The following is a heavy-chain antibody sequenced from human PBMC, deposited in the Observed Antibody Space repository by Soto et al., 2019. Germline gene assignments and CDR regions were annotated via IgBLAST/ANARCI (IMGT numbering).Heavy chain of an antibody. CDR2: IANDGNT. CDR1: GSPIRSYR. D-gene: IGHD4-17*01. J-gene: IGHJ4*02. Sequence: PSETLSLTCSLSGSPIRSYRCSWIPQPAWKGLEWIGSIANDGNTQYNPSLKSRVTVSVDSSRNQFFLNLHSVIAAGSAVYFCGRESGETGDYEAYWGQGTPVTVSS. V-gene: IGHV4-4*07. CDR3: GRESGETGDYEAY.